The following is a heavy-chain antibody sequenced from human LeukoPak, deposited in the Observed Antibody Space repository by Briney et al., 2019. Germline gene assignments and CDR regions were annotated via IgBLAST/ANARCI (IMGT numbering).Heavy chain of an antibody. CDR3: ARDSEGLRYFDL. J-gene: IGHJ2*01. CDR2: IYYSGST. D-gene: IGHD3-16*01. V-gene: IGHV4-59*01. Sequence: SETLSLTCTVSGGSISSYYWSWIRQPPGKGLEWIGYIYYSGSTNYNPSLKSRVTISVDTSKNQSSLKLSSVTAADTAVYYCARDSEGLRYFDLWGRGTLVTVSS. CDR1: GGSISSYY.